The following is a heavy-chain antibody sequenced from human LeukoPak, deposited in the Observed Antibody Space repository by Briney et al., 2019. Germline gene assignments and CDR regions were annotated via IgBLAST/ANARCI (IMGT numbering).Heavy chain of an antibody. V-gene: IGHV3-7*01. Sequence: GRSLRLSCAASGFTFSRYWMSWVRQASGKGLEWVASKKQDGNVKYYVDSVKGRFTISRDNAKNSLYLQMNSLRAEDTAVYYCARPAYCGGDCYFYFDYWGQGTLVTVSS. J-gene: IGHJ4*02. CDR2: KKQDGNVK. D-gene: IGHD2-21*02. CDR1: GFTFSRYW. CDR3: ARPAYCGGDCYFYFDY.